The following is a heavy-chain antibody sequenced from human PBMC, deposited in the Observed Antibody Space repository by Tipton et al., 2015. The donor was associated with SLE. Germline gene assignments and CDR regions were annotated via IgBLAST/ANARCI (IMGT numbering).Heavy chain of an antibody. CDR1: GFTFSSYG. CDR3: ARDPLVGGPTAFYFYYYGIDV. V-gene: IGHV3-30*02. D-gene: IGHD1-26*01. Sequence: QLVQSGGGVVQPGGSLRLSCAASGFTFSSYGMHWVRQAPGKGLEWVAFIRYDGSNKYYADSVKGRFTISRDNSKNTLYLQMNSLRAEDTAVYYCARDPLVGGPTAFYFYYYGIDVWGQGTTVTVSS. J-gene: IGHJ6*02. CDR2: IRYDGSNK.